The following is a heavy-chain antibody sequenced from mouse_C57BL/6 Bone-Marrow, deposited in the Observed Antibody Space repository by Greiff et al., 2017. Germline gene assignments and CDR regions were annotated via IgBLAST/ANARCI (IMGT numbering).Heavy chain of an antibody. V-gene: IGHV1-80*01. D-gene: IGHD2-3*01. CDR3: ARRGRWLLFDY. CDR1: GYAFSSYW. J-gene: IGHJ2*01. CDR2: IYPGDGDT. Sequence: VQLQQSGAELVKPGASVKISCKASGYAFSSYWMNWVKQRPGKGLEWIGQIYPGDGDTNYNGKFKGKATLTAAKSSSTAYMQLSSLTSEDSAVYFCARRGRWLLFDYWGQGTTLTVSS.